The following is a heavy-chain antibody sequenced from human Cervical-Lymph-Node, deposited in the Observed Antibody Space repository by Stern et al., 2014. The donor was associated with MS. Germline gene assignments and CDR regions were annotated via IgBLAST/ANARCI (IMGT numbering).Heavy chain of an antibody. D-gene: IGHD3-22*01. CDR3: ARGLGYYYDSSGYYANSPFDY. Sequence: EVQLVASGGGLVKPGGSLRLSCAASGFTFSSYSMNWVRQAPGKGLEWVSSISSSSSYIYYADSVKGRFTISRDNAKNSLYLQMNSLRAEDTAVYYCARGLGYYYDSSGYYANSPFDYWGQGTLVTVSS. V-gene: IGHV3-21*01. CDR2: ISSSSSYI. CDR1: GFTFSSYS. J-gene: IGHJ4*02.